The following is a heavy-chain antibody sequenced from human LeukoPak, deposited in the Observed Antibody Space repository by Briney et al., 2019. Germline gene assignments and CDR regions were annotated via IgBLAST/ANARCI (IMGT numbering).Heavy chain of an antibody. CDR3: ARTSIAARDSEFDP. D-gene: IGHD6-6*01. CDR1: GYTFSIYG. CDR2: ISAYNGNT. Sequence: GASVTVSCKASGYTFSIYGISWVRQAPGQGLEWMGWISAYNGNTNYAQKLQGRVTMTTDTSTTTAYMELRSLRSDDTAVYYCARTSIAARDSEFDPWGQGTLVTVSS. J-gene: IGHJ5*02. V-gene: IGHV1-18*01.